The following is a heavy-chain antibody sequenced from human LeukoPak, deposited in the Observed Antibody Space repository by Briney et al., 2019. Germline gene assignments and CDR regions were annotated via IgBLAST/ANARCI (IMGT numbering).Heavy chain of an antibody. D-gene: IGHD3-22*01. CDR3: ARGRYYYDSSGCYLFDY. Sequence: ASVKVSCKASGYTFTGYYMHWVRQAPGQGLEWMGWINPNSGGTNYAQKFQGRVTMTRDTSISTAYMELSRLRSDDTAVYYCARGRYYYDSSGCYLFDYWGQGTLVTVSS. J-gene: IGHJ4*02. CDR1: GYTFTGYY. V-gene: IGHV1-2*02. CDR2: INPNSGGT.